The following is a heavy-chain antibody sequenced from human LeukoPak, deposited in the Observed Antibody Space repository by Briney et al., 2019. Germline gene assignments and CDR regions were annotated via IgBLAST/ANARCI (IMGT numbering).Heavy chain of an antibody. J-gene: IGHJ6*03. Sequence: GGSLRLSCAASGFTFSSYGMHWVRQAPGKGLEWVAFIRYDGSNKYYADSVKGRFTISRDNSKNTLYLQMNSLRAEDTAVYYCAKGIGSGGWPCYYYYMDVWGKGTTVTISS. V-gene: IGHV3-30*02. CDR3: AKGIGSGGWPCYYYYMDV. CDR2: IRYDGSNK. CDR1: GFTFSSYG. D-gene: IGHD6-25*01.